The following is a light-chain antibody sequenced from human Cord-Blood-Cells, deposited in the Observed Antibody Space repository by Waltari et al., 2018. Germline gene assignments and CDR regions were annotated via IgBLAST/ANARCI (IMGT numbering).Light chain of an antibody. CDR1: QSVSSY. CDR3: QQRSNWPWT. J-gene: IGKJ1*01. V-gene: IGKV3-11*01. CDR2: DAS. Sequence: VLTQSPATLSLSPGERATLSCRASQSVSSYLAWYQQKPGQAPRLLIYDASNRATGIPARFSGSGSGTDFTLTISSLEPEDFAVYYCQQRSNWPWTFGQGTKVEIK.